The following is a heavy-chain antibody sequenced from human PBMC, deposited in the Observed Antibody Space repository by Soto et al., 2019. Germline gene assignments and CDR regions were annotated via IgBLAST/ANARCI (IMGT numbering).Heavy chain of an antibody. V-gene: IGHV3-48*03. J-gene: IGHJ5*02. Sequence: EEQLVESGGGLVQPGGSLRLSCAASGFIFSISEMNWVRQAPGKGLEWLSFISNSGNSIYYGDSVKGRFTISRDNARNSLVVEKNRQIAEAPAVYYYPKVLQLTTIDGGTTLNPWAQGALITVS. CDR1: GFIFSISE. D-gene: IGHD3-22*01. CDR3: PKVLQLTTIDGGTTLNP. CDR2: ISNSGNSI.